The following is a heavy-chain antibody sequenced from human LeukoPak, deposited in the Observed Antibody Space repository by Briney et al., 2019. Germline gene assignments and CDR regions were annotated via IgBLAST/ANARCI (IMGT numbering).Heavy chain of an antibody. J-gene: IGHJ6*02. CDR3: ARHYYYYYGMDV. CDR2: IKQDGSDR. Sequence: GGSLRLSCAASEFTFSSYSMNWVRQAPGTGLEWVANIKQDGSDRNYVTSVRGRFTISRDNAESSLYLQMNSLRAEDTAVYYCARHYYYYYGMDVWGQGTTVTVSS. CDR1: EFTFSSYS. V-gene: IGHV3-7*03.